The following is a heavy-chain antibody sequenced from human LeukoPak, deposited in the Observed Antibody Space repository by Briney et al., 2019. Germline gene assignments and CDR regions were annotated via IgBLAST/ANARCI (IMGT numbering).Heavy chain of an antibody. Sequence: PGGSLRLSCAASGFTFSSYWMHWVRQAPGKGLVWVSCIKSDGSSTTYADSVKGRFTISRDNAKNTLHLQMNSLRAEDTAVYYCARDSSSWYYYYWGQGTLVTVSS. CDR2: IKSDGSST. D-gene: IGHD6-13*01. CDR1: GFTFSSYW. CDR3: ARDSSSWYYYY. J-gene: IGHJ4*02. V-gene: IGHV3-74*03.